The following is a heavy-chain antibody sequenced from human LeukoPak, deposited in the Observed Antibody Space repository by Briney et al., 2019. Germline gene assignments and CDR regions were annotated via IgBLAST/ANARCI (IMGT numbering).Heavy chain of an antibody. D-gene: IGHD2-2*01. CDR2: INMNSGAT. J-gene: IGHJ4*02. Sequence: VATVKVSCKTSGYTFTDYSMHWVRQAPGQGLEWMGWINMNSGATNYAQKFQGRVTMTRDTSITTAYMELSRLTSDDAAVYYCSTEDKYCTTTSCVDYWGQGTLVTVST. V-gene: IGHV1-2*02. CDR3: STEDKYCTTTSCVDY. CDR1: GYTFTDYS.